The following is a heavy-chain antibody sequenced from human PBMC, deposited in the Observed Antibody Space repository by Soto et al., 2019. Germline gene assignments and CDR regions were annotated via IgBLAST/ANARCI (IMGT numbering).Heavy chain of an antibody. CDR2: IYNSGST. CDR3: ARGITMVRGVIHTPYFDY. V-gene: IGHV4-31*03. J-gene: IGHJ4*02. D-gene: IGHD3-10*01. CDR1: GGSINSGGYY. Sequence: QVQLQESGPGPVKPSQTLSLTCTVSGGSINSGGYYWSWIRQHRGKGLEWIGYIYNSGSTYYNPSLKSRVTISVDTSKNQFSLKLSSVTAADTAVYCCARGITMVRGVIHTPYFDYWGQGTLVTVSS.